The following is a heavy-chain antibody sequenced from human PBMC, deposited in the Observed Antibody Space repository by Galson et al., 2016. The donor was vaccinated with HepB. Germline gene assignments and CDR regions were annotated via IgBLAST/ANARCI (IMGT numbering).Heavy chain of an antibody. J-gene: IGHJ4*02. D-gene: IGHD1-26*01. CDR3: TKDVGPIFYDY. V-gene: IGHV3-7*03. Sequence: SLRLSCAVSGFTFSKYWMSWVRQAPGKGLEWVANIKEDGSERYFVDSVKGRFTVSRDNSRNTLYLQMYSLRAEDTAVYHCTKDVGPIFYDYWGQGTLVTVSS. CDR1: GFTFSKYW. CDR2: IKEDGSER.